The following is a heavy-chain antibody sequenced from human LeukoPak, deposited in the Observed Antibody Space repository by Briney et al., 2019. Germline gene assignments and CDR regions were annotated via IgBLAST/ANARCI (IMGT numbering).Heavy chain of an antibody. CDR3: AREYCSGGSCYSHNWFDP. D-gene: IGHD2-15*01. CDR1: GGSIRGYY. Sequence: PSETLSLTCTVSGGSIRGYYWSWIRQPPGKGLEWIGYIYYSGSTNYNPSLKSRVTISVDTSKNQFSLKLSSVTAADTAVYYCAREYCSGGSCYSHNWFDPWGQGTLVTVSS. CDR2: IYYSGST. V-gene: IGHV4-59*01. J-gene: IGHJ5*02.